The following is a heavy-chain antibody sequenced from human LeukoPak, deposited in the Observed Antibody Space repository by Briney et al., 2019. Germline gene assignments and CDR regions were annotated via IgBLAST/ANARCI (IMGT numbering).Heavy chain of an antibody. CDR3: ARDRGSGWYYFDY. J-gene: IGHJ4*02. Sequence: GGSLRLSCAASGFTVSSNYMNWVRQAPGKGLEWVSVIYSGGSTYYADSVKGRFTISRDNSKNTLYLQMNSLRAEDTAVYYCARDRGSGWYYFDYWGQGTLVTVSS. D-gene: IGHD6-19*01. V-gene: IGHV3-53*01. CDR1: GFTVSSNY. CDR2: IYSGGST.